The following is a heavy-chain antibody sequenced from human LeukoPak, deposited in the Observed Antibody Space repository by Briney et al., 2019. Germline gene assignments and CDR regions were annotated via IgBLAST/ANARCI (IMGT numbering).Heavy chain of an antibody. CDR2: ISYDGSNK. V-gene: IGHV3-30*04. CDR3: ARDPPQDY. CDR1: GFTFSSYA. J-gene: IGHJ4*02. Sequence: PGGSLRLSCAASGFTFSSYAMHWVRQAPGKGLEWVAVISYDGSNKYYADSVKGRFTISRDNSKNTLYLQMNSLRAEVTAVYYCARDPPQDYWGQGTLVTVSS.